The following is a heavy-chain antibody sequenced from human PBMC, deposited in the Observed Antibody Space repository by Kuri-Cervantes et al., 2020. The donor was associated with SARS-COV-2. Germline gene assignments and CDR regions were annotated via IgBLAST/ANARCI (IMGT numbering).Heavy chain of an antibody. V-gene: IGHV1-18*01. D-gene: IGHD3-10*01. CDR2: ISAYNGNT. J-gene: IGHJ4*02. Sequence: ASVKVSCKASGYTFTSYGISWVRQAPGQGLEWMGWISAYNGNTNYAQKLQGRVTMTTDTSTSTAYMELGSLRSDDTAVYYCARSTYYGSGSYPNRYYFDYWGQGTLVTVSS. CDR1: GYTFTSYG. CDR3: ARSTYYGSGSYPNRYYFDY.